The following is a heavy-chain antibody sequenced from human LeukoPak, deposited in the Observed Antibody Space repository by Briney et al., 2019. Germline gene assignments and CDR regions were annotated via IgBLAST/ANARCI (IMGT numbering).Heavy chain of an antibody. CDR1: GYTFTDHY. V-gene: IGHV1-2*06. J-gene: IGHJ5*02. Sequence: GASVKVSCKASGYTFTDHYMHWVRQAPGQGLEWMGRINPNSGGTKYAQKFQGRVTMTRDTSISTAYMELNRLTSDDTAVYYCAKCGDFIAASYNWFDPWGPGTLVTVSS. CDR3: AKCGDFIAASYNWFDP. CDR2: INPNSGGT. D-gene: IGHD6-13*01.